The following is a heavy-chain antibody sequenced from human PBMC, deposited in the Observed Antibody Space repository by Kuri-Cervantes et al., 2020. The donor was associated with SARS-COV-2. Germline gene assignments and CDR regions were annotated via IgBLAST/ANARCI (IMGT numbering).Heavy chain of an antibody. J-gene: IGHJ4*02. CDR2: INWNGGST. CDR3: ARDWDDFWSGYYYFDY. D-gene: IGHD3-3*01. V-gene: IGHV3-20*04. CDR1: GFTFDDYG. Sequence: GGSLRLSCTASGFTFDDYGMSWVRQAPGKGLEWVSGINWNGGSTGYADSVKGRFTISRDNAKNSLYLQMNSLRAEDTAVYYCARDWDDFWSGYYYFDYWGQGTLVTVSS.